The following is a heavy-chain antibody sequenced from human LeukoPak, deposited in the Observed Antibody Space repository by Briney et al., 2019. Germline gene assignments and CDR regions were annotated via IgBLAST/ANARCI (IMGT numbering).Heavy chain of an antibody. CDR3: ARTSSGWAPPQPAWYFDL. CDR1: RLTFNTYS. CDR2: ISPRSDYI. V-gene: IGHV3-21*01. D-gene: IGHD6-19*01. Sequence: GGSLRLSCAASRLTFNTYSMTWVRQAPGKGLEWVSSISPRSDYIYYADSVRGRFTISRDNAENSLYLQMNSLRAEDTAVYYCARTSSGWAPPQPAWYFDLWGRGTLVTVSS. J-gene: IGHJ2*01.